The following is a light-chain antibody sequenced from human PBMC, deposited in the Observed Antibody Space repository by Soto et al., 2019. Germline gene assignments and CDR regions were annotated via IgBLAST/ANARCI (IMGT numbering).Light chain of an antibody. CDR3: SSYTSTRSYV. CDR2: DVS. V-gene: IGLV2-14*01. J-gene: IGLJ1*01. CDR1: SSDVGGYTY. Sequence: QSALTQPASVSGSPGQSIAISCTGTSSDVGGYTYVSWYQQHPGKAPKLMIYDVSSRPSGVSDRFSGSKSGNTASLTISGLQSEDEADYYCSSYTSTRSYVFGTGTKVTV.